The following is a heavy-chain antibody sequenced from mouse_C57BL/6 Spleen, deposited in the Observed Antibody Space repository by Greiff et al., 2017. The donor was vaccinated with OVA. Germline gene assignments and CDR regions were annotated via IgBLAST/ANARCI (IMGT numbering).Heavy chain of an antibody. CDR2: ISDGGSYT. J-gene: IGHJ2*01. Sequence: DVMLVESGGGLVKPGGSLKLSCAASGFTFSSYAMSWVRQTPEKRLEWVATISDGGSYTYYPDNVKGRFTISRDNAKNNLYLQMSHLKSEDTAMYYCAREHYGSYFDYWGQGTTLTVSS. V-gene: IGHV5-4*01. CDR1: GFTFSSYA. D-gene: IGHD1-1*01. CDR3: AREHYGSYFDY.